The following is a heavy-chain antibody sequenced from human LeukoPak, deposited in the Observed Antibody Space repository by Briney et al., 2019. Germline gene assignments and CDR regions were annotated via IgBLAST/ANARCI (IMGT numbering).Heavy chain of an antibody. Sequence: SETLSLTCTVSGGSISSYYWSWIRQPPGKGLEWIGYIYYSGSANYNPSLKSRVTISVHTSKNQFSLKLSSVTAADTAVYYCARDRHWTNDWVFDYWGQGTLVTVSS. CDR3: ARDRHWTNDWVFDY. D-gene: IGHD1/OR15-1a*01. J-gene: IGHJ4*02. CDR2: IYYSGSA. V-gene: IGHV4-59*01. CDR1: GGSISSYY.